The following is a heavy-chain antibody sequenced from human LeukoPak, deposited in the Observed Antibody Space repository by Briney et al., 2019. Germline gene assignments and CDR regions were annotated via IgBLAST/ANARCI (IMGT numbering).Heavy chain of an antibody. CDR1: GFAFSTYA. CDR3: ARARLQWEVRYPRFDS. Sequence: QPGRSLRLSCSASGFAFSTYAMHWVRQAPGKGLEWVAVISYDGSYKDYGDPVKGRFTLSRDNSKSTVFLEMSSLRAEDTAVYHYARARLQWEVRYPRFDSWGQGTLVTVSS. CDR2: ISYDGSYK. J-gene: IGHJ4*02. V-gene: IGHV3-30*03. D-gene: IGHD1-26*01.